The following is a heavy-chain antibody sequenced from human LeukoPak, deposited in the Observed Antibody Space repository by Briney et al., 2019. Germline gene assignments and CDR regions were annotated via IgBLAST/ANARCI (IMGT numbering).Heavy chain of an antibody. CDR1: GGSISSYY. J-gene: IGHJ4*02. CDR3: ARRSDYMDY. CDR2: IYYSGST. V-gene: IGHV4-59*01. Sequence: SESLSLTCTVSGGSISSYYWSWIRQPPGEGLEWIGYIYYSGSTNYNPSLKSRVTISVDTSKKQSSLKLSSVTAADTAVYYCARRSDYMDYWGQGTLVTVSS.